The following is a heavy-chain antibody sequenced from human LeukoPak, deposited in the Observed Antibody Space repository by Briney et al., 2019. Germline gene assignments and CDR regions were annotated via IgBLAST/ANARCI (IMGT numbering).Heavy chain of an antibody. Sequence: SEPLSLTCAVYGGAFSGYYWSWIQQPPGKGLEWIGEINHSGSTDYNPSRKSRVTMSVDTSKNQFSLTLSSVTAADTAVYYCARKNITMIKGTLFDYWGQGILVTVS. V-gene: IGHV4-34*01. D-gene: IGHD3-22*01. CDR1: GGAFSGYY. J-gene: IGHJ4*02. CDR3: ARKNITMIKGTLFDY. CDR2: INHSGST.